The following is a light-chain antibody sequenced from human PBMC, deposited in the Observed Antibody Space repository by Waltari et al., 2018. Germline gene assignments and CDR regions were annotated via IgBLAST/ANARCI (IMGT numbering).Light chain of an antibody. CDR3: QHRDNWLFT. J-gene: IGKJ3*01. CDR1: QSIQTF. Sequence: EIVLTQAPATLSFSPGDRATLSCRASQSIQTFLAWYQQKPGQAPRLLIDNSSRRASGVPVRFSGSGAGTDFTLTISHLEPEDFAFYFCQHRDNWLFTFGPGTKVEIK. CDR2: NSS. V-gene: IGKV3-11*01.